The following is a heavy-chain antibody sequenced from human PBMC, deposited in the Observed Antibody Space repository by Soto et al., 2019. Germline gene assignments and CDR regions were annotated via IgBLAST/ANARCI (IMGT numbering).Heavy chain of an antibody. J-gene: IGHJ5*02. CDR2: IYHSGST. Sequence: SETLSLTCSVSGGSISRYYWSWIRQPPGKGLEWIGEIYHSGSTNYNPSLKSRVTISVDKSKNQFSLKLSSVTAADTAVYYCVSWQQLVRVGLDPWGQGILVIVSS. D-gene: IGHD6-13*01. CDR3: VSWQQLVRVGLDP. CDR1: GGSISRYY. V-gene: IGHV4-59*01.